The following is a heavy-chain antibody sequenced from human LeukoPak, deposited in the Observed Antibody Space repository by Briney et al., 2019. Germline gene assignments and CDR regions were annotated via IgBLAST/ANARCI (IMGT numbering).Heavy chain of an antibody. V-gene: IGHV3-23*01. CDR3: AKDRGLSRWLQFRDRGAKRDFDI. CDR2: ISGSGGST. CDR1: GFTFSSYA. J-gene: IGHJ3*02. Sequence: TGGSLRLSCAASGFTFSSYAMSWVRQAPGKGLEWVSAISGSGGSTYYADSVKGRFTISRDNSKNTLYLQMNSLRAEDTAVYYCAKDRGLSRWLQFRDRGAKRDFDIWGQGTMVTVSS. D-gene: IGHD5-24*01.